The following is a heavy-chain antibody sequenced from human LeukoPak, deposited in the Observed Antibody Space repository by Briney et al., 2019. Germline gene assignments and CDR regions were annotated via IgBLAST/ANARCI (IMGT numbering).Heavy chain of an antibody. J-gene: IGHJ4*02. D-gene: IGHD3-22*01. CDR3: AKYDSFDHYYDSGGRFDY. V-gene: IGHV3-23*01. Sequence: PGGSLRLSCAASGFTFSSYAMSWVRQAPGKGLEWVSGISGSGGDTYYADSVKGRFTISRDNSKSTLFLQMNSLRAEDTAIYYCAKYDSFDHYYDSGGRFDYWGQGTLVTVSS. CDR1: GFTFSSYA. CDR2: ISGSGGDT.